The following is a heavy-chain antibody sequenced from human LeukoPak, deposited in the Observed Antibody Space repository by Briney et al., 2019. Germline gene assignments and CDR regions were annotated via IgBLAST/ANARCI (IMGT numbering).Heavy chain of an antibody. Sequence: PGGSLRLSCAASGFTFSSYWMSWVRQAPGKGLEWVANIKEDGTLAYYADSVTGRFSISRDNTKNSLYLQMNGLRAEDTAVYFCVRDGYNQNRFDFWGQGILVTVSS. CDR3: VRDGYNQNRFDF. V-gene: IGHV3-7*03. J-gene: IGHJ4*02. CDR2: IKEDGTLA. CDR1: GFTFSSYW. D-gene: IGHD3-22*01.